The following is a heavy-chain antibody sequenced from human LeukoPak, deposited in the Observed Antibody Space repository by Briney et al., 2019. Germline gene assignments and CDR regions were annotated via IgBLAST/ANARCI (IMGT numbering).Heavy chain of an antibody. CDR1: GFSFSAYG. D-gene: IGHD4-17*01. Sequence: GGSLRLSCAASGFSFSAYGMHWVRQAPGKGLEWVAVIWYDGSKKYYADSVKGRFTISRDNSKNTLYLQMNNLKAEDTAVYFCTRRDGDNDRGFDFWGQGTLVTVSS. V-gene: IGHV3-33*01. CDR2: IWYDGSKK. CDR3: TRRDGDNDRGFDF. J-gene: IGHJ5*01.